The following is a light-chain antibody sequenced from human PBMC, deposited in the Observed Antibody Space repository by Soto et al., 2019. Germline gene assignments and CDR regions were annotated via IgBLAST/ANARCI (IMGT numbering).Light chain of an antibody. J-gene: IGLJ2*01. CDR2: GVN. CDR1: SCDIGRYNY. CDR3: ASYTSTTTLVV. V-gene: IGLV2-14*01. Sequence: QSVLTQPASVSGSPGQSITISCTGTSCDIGRYNYVSWYQQHPGKAPRLVISGVNKRPSGISNRFSGSKSGNTASLTISGLQADDEAIYYCASYTSTTTLVVFGGGTQLTVL.